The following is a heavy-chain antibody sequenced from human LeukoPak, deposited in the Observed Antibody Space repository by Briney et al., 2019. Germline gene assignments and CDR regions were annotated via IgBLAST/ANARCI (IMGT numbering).Heavy chain of an antibody. CDR1: GNTFTAHH. Sequence: ASVKVSCKASGNTFTAHHIHWMRQAPGQGLEWMGWIRPLTGGTRYAQKFQDRIIMTSDTSISTAYMDLSNLSDDDTAIYYCARDLGLDSGWHFDIWGQGTLVTVSS. CDR3: ARDLGLDSGWHFDI. CDR2: IRPLTGGT. V-gene: IGHV1-2*02. J-gene: IGHJ4*02. D-gene: IGHD6-19*01.